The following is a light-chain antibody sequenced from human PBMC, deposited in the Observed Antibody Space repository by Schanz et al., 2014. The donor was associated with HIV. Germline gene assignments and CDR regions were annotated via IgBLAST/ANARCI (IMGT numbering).Light chain of an antibody. CDR3: QSYDSSLSGSV. CDR2: DNY. J-gene: IGLJ3*02. V-gene: IGLV1-44*01. CDR1: SSNIGSNT. Sequence: SVLTQPPSASGTPGQRVTISCSGSSSNIGSNTVNWYQQLPGTAPKLLIYDNYQRPSGVPDRFSGSKSGTSASLAISGLQFDDEADYYCQSYDSSLSGSVFGGGTKLTVL.